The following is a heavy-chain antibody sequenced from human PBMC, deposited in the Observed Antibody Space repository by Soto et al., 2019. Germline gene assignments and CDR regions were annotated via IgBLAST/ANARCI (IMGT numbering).Heavy chain of an antibody. J-gene: IGHJ5*02. D-gene: IGHD3-16*01. Sequence: GGSLRLSCAASGFTFSNAWMSWVRQAPGKGLEWVGRIKSKTDGGTTDYAAPVKGRFTISRDNSKNTLYLQMNSLKAEDTAVYYCAKDRANMITFGGDWFDPWGQGTLVTVSS. CDR1: GFTFSNAW. V-gene: IGHV3-15*01. CDR3: AKDRANMITFGGDWFDP. CDR2: IKSKTDGGTT.